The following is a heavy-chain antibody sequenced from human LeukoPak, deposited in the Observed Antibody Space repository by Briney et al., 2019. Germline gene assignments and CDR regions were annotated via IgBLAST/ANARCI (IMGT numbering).Heavy chain of an antibody. J-gene: IGHJ4*02. Sequence: PSGTLSLTCGVSGGSVTSTNYLTWVRQPPGKGLEWIGEVNLQGFTNYNPSLMGRVAISVDTSENHISLQLTSVTAADTAVYYCAREGGPDRPLDYSGQGTLVTVSS. CDR3: AREGGPDRPLDY. V-gene: IGHV4-4*02. CDR2: VNLQGFT. CDR1: GGSVTSTNY.